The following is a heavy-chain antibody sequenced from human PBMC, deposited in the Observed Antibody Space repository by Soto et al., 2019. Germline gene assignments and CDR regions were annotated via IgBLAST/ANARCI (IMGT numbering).Heavy chain of an antibody. V-gene: IGHV3-48*02. Sequence: GESLKISCAASGFTFSSYSMNWVRQAPGKGLEWVSYISSSSSTIYYADSVKGRFTISRDNAKNSLYLQMNSLRDEDTAVYYCAATYYYDSSGYYKGNYWGQGTLVTSPQ. J-gene: IGHJ4*02. CDR2: ISSSSSTI. CDR3: AATYYYDSSGYYKGNY. D-gene: IGHD3-22*01. CDR1: GFTFSSYS.